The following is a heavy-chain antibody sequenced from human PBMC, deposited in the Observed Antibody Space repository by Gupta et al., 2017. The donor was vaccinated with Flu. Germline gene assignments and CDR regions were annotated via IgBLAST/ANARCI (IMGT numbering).Heavy chain of an antibody. CDR2: ISSYNGNT. D-gene: IGHD1-26*01. Sequence: PGQGLEWMGWISSYNGNTNYAQKLQGRVTMTTDTSTSTAYMELRSLRSDDTAVYYCAIAPLIPSVVSTTHDYWGQGTLVTVSS. CDR3: AIAPLIPSVVSTTHDY. V-gene: IGHV1-18*01. J-gene: IGHJ4*02.